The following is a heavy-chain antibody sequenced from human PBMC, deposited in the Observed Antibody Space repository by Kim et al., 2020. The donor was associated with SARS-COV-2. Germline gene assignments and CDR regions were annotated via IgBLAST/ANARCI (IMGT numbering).Heavy chain of an antibody. J-gene: IGHJ5*02. Sequence: SETLSLTCTVSGGSISSGGYYWSWIRQHPGKGLEWIGYIYYSGSTYYNPSLKSRVTISVDTSKNQFSLKLSSVTAADTAVYYCARDKSVYNNWFDPWGQGTLVTVSS. CDR2: IYYSGST. D-gene: IGHD3-10*01. CDR1: GGSISSGGYY. CDR3: ARDKSVYNNWFDP. V-gene: IGHV4-31*03.